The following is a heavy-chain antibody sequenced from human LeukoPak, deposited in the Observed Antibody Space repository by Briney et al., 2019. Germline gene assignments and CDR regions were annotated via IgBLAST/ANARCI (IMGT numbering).Heavy chain of an antibody. CDR3: AKDLSALGPGCSSGWYPGDY. CDR1: GFTFDDYA. D-gene: IGHD6-19*01. Sequence: GGSLRLSCAASGFTFDDYAMHWVRQAPGKGLEWVSLISGDGGSTYYADSVKGRFTISRDNSKNSLYLQMNSLRTEDTALYCCAKDLSALGPGCSSGWYPGDYWGQGTLVTVSS. CDR2: ISGDGGST. V-gene: IGHV3-43*02. J-gene: IGHJ4*02.